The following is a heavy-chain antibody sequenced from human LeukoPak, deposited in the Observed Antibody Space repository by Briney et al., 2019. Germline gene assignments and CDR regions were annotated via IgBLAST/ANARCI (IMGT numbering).Heavy chain of an antibody. CDR2: ISESSYHI. CDR1: GFTFNAYS. V-gene: IGHV3-21*01. Sequence: GGSLRLSCAVSGFTFNAYSMMWVRQAPGKGLEWVPSISESSYHIYYADSVKGRFTISRDNAKNSLYLQMNSLRADDTAVYYCARKVPSAQSDFWGQGTLVTVSS. J-gene: IGHJ4*02. CDR3: ARKVPSAQSDF.